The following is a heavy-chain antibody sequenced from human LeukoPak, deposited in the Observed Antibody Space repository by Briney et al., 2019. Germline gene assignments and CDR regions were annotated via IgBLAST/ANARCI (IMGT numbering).Heavy chain of an antibody. CDR2: INPNSGGT. CDR3: ARDPSSGGDY. V-gene: IGHV1-2*02. D-gene: IGHD6-19*01. Sequence: GASVKVSFKSAVYTFTGYYMHWVRQAPGQGHEWMGWINPNSGGTNYAQKFQGRVTMTSDTSISTAYMELSRLRSDDTAVYYCARDPSSGGDYWGQGTLVTVSS. CDR1: VYTFTGYY. J-gene: IGHJ4*02.